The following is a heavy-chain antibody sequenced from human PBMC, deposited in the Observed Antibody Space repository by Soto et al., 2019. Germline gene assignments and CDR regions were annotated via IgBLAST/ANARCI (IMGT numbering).Heavy chain of an antibody. V-gene: IGHV4-59*01. CDR1: GCSISSYY. J-gene: IGHJ4*02. CDR3: ARDRNNWSYFDY. CDR2: IYYSGNT. D-gene: IGHD1-20*01. Sequence: SETLSLTCTVSGCSISSYYWSWIRQPPGKGLECIGYIYYSGNTNYNPSLKSRVTISADTSKNQFSLKLSSVTAADTAVYYCARDRNNWSYFDYWGQGMLVTVS.